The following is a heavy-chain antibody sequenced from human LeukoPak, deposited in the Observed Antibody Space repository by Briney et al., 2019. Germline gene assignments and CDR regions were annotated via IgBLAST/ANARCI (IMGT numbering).Heavy chain of an antibody. CDR1: GYTFTGYY. J-gene: IGHJ4*02. V-gene: IGHV1-2*02. CDR2: IIPNSGGT. Sequence: SVKLCCKASGYTFTGYYMRWVRQAPAPGQEWMGWIIPNSGGTNYAQKSERRLITTRNTYISTAYMELRSLRSDDTAVYYCARDRDTAMIIWGQGTLVTVSS. CDR3: ARDRDTAMII. D-gene: IGHD5-18*01.